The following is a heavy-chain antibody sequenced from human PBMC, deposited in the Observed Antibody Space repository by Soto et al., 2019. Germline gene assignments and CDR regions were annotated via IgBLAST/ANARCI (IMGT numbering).Heavy chain of an antibody. CDR2: IIPIFGTA. CDR1: GGTFSSYA. J-gene: IGHJ3*02. V-gene: IGHV1-69*12. CDR3: ASRLRLGELSLYRLAAFDI. D-gene: IGHD3-16*02. Sequence: QVQLVQSGAEVKKPGSSVKVSCKASGGTFSSYAISWVRQAPGQGLEWMGGIIPIFGTANYEQKFQGRVTITADESTSTAYMELSSRRSEDTAVYYCASRLRLGELSLYRLAAFDIWGQGTMVTVSS.